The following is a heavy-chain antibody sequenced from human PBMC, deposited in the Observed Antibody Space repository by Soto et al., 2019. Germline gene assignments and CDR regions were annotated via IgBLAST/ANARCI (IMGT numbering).Heavy chain of an antibody. CDR2: ISAYNGNT. Sequence: ASVKVSCKASGYTFTSYGISWVRQAPGQGLEWMGWISAYNGNTNYAQKLQGRVTMTTDTSTSTAYMELRSLRSDDTAVYYCATAMVDLFYYYYGMDVWGQGTTVTVSS. V-gene: IGHV1-18*01. CDR3: ATAMVDLFYYYYGMDV. CDR1: GYTFTSYG. J-gene: IGHJ6*02. D-gene: IGHD2-15*01.